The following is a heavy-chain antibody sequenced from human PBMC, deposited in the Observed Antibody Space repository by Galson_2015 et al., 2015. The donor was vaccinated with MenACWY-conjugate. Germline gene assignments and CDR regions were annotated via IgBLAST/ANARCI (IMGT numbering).Heavy chain of an antibody. CDR2: FNPANSET. CDR1: GYSFSTYW. J-gene: IGHJ6*02. D-gene: IGHD1-26*01. CDR3: ARHPPGGRGMDV. V-gene: IGHV5-51*01. Sequence: QSGAEVKKPGESLKISCKGSGYSFSTYWIAWVRQLPGKGLEWMGLFNPANSETRYSPSFQGQVTISADESISTAYLQWTSLKASDTATYYCARHPPGGRGMDVWGRGTTVTVSS.